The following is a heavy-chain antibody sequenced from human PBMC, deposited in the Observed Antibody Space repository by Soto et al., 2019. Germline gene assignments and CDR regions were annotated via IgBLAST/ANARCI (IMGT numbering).Heavy chain of an antibody. Sequence: QVQLVESGGGVVQPGRSLRLSCAASGFTFSSYGMHWVRQAPGKGLEWVAVISYDGSNKYYADSVKGRFTISRDNSKNTLYLQMNSLRAEDTAVYYCAKDRAFLRFLEWLLDDAFDIWGQGTMVTVSS. D-gene: IGHD3-3*01. J-gene: IGHJ3*02. CDR2: ISYDGSNK. V-gene: IGHV3-30*18. CDR3: AKDRAFLRFLEWLLDDAFDI. CDR1: GFTFSSYG.